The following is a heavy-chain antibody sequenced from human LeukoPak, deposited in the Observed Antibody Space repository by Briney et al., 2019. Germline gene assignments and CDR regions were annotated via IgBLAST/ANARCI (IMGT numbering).Heavy chain of an antibody. J-gene: IGHJ5*02. CDR2: INPKSGGT. Sequence: GASVKVSXKASGYSFTGYHMHWVRQAPGQGLEWMGRINPKSGGTNYAQKFQGRVTMTRDTSISTAYMELSRLRSDDTAVYYCARVAVKDVDTNWFDPWGQGTLVTVSS. V-gene: IGHV1-2*06. CDR1: GYSFTGYH. CDR3: ARVAVKDVDTNWFDP. D-gene: IGHD5-18*01.